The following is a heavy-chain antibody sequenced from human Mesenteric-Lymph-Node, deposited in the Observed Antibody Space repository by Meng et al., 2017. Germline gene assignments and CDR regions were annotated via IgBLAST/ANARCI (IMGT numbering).Heavy chain of an antibody. CDR1: GFTFSKYP. Sequence: GESLKISCAASGFTFSKYPLSWVRQAPGKGLEWVGRSTNKANSYITEYAASVKGRFTISRDDSKDSLYLQMNSLKTEDTAVYYCARLKGNYGDWAQGTLVTVSS. V-gene: IGHV3-72*01. J-gene: IGHJ4*02. CDR2: STNKANSYIT. D-gene: IGHD4-17*01. CDR3: ARLKGNYGD.